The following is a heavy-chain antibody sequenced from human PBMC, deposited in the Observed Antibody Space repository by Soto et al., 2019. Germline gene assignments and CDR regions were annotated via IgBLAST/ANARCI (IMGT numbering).Heavy chain of an antibody. J-gene: IGHJ5*02. V-gene: IGHV4-30-4*01. D-gene: IGHD3-10*01. Sequence: QVQLQESGPGLVKPSQTLSLTCTVSGGSISSGDYYWSWIRQPPGKGLEWIGYIYYSGSTYYNPSLKSRVTISVDTSKNRFSLKLNSVTAADTAVYYCARVRVLRGVIGNWFDPWGQGTLVTVSS. CDR2: IYYSGST. CDR3: ARVRVLRGVIGNWFDP. CDR1: GGSISSGDYY.